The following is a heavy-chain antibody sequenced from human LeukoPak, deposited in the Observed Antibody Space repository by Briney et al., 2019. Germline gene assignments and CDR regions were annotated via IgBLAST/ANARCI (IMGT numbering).Heavy chain of an antibody. V-gene: IGHV1-18*01. J-gene: IGHJ6*03. CDR2: ISAYNGNT. Sequence: GASVKVSCKASGYTFSSYGISWVRQAPGQGLEWMGWISAYNGNTNYAQKLQGRVTMTTDTSTSTAYMELRSLRSDDTAVYYCAREVRGSSSWTRNYYYYMDVWGKGTTVTISS. D-gene: IGHD6-13*01. CDR3: AREVRGSSSWTRNYYYYMDV. CDR1: GYTFSSYG.